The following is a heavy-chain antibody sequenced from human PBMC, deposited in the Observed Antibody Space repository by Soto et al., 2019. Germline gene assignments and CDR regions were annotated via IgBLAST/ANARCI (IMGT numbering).Heavy chain of an antibody. Sequence: SVKVSCKASGGTFSSYAISWVRQAPGQGLEWMGGIIPIFGTANYAQKFQGRVTITADESTSTAYMELSSLRSEDTAVYYCARESTYCGGDCYLDYWGQGTLVTVSS. V-gene: IGHV1-69*13. CDR2: IIPIFGTA. CDR1: GGTFSSYA. J-gene: IGHJ4*02. D-gene: IGHD2-21*02. CDR3: ARESTYCGGDCYLDY.